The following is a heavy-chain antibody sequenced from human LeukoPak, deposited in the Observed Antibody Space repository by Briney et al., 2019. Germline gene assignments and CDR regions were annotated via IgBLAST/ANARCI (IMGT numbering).Heavy chain of an antibody. CDR3: ARSLGTYDSSGSPLDY. D-gene: IGHD3-22*01. CDR2: IYPNSGGT. CDR1: GYTFTGYY. Sequence: ASVKVSCKASGYTFTGYYMHWVRQAPGQGLEWIGWIYPNSGGTNYAQKFQGRVTMTRDTSISTAYMELSRLRSDDTAVYYCARSLGTYDSSGSPLDYWGQGTLVTVSS. J-gene: IGHJ4*02. V-gene: IGHV1-2*02.